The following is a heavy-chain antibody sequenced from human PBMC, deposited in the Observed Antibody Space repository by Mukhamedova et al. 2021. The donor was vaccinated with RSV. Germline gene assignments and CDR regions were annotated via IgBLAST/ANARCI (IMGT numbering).Heavy chain of an antibody. J-gene: IGHJ6*04. CDR3: AKERGVAGGLYRYHFVA. CDR2: VYASGKT. Sequence: GRVYASGKTNYSPSLKSRVTMSVDTSKKSFSLNLTSVTAADTATYYCAKERGVAGGLYRYHFVAWGKGTAVTVSS. D-gene: IGHD2-21*01. V-gene: IGHV4-4*07.